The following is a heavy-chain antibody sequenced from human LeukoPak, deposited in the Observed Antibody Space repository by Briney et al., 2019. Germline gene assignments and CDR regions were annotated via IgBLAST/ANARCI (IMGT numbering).Heavy chain of an antibody. Sequence: PSETLSLTCTVSGGSISSSSYYWGWIRQPPGKGLEWIGSIYYSGSTYYNPSLKSRVTISVDTSKNQFSLKLSSVTAADTAVYYCARQWLGRPYNWFDPWGQGTLVTVSS. V-gene: IGHV4-39*07. CDR2: IYYSGST. CDR1: GGSISSSSYY. CDR3: ARQWLGRPYNWFDP. J-gene: IGHJ5*02. D-gene: IGHD6-19*01.